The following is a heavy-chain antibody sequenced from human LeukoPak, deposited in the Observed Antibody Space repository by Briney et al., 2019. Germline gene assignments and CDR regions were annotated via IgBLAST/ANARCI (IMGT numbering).Heavy chain of an antibody. J-gene: IGHJ4*02. CDR2: IRYDGSNK. CDR3: AKDSGYRHVAY. CDR1: GFTFSSYG. D-gene: IGHD3-16*02. Sequence: GGSLRLSCAASGFTFSSYGMHWVRQAPGKGLEWVAFIRYDGSNKYYADSVKGRFTISRDNSKNTLYLQMNSLRAEDTAVYYCAKDSGYRHVAYWGQGTLVTVSS. V-gene: IGHV3-30*02.